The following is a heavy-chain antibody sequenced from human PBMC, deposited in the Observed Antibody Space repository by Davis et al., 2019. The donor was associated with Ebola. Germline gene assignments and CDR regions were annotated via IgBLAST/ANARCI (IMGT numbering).Heavy chain of an antibody. CDR2: ISSSGSTI. J-gene: IGHJ4*02. Sequence: LSLTCSVSGGSVGSDYWSWIRQAPGKGLEWVSYISSSGSTIYYADSVKGRFTISRDDAKKSLYLQMDSLRAEDTAVYYCAQQLGDYGGNALRYWGQGTLVTVSS. D-gene: IGHD4-23*01. CDR3: AQQLGDYGGNALRY. V-gene: IGHV3-11*04. CDR1: GGSVGSDY.